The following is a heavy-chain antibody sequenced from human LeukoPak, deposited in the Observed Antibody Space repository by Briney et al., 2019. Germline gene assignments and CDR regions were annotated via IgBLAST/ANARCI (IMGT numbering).Heavy chain of an antibody. CDR3: ARAFPEYYDILTGYAGFDY. J-gene: IGHJ4*02. Sequence: PGGSLRLSCAASGFTFSSYSMNWVRQAPGKGLEWVSYISSSSSTIYYADSVKGRFTISRDNAKNSLYLQMTSLRSEDTAVYYCARAFPEYYDILTGYAGFDYWGEGTLVTVSS. CDR2: ISSSSSTI. CDR1: GFTFSSYS. D-gene: IGHD3-9*01. V-gene: IGHV3-48*01.